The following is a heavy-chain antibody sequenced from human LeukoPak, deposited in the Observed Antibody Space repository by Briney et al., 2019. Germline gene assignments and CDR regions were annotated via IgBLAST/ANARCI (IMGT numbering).Heavy chain of an antibody. Sequence: PGGSLRLSCAASGFTFSSYSMNWVCQAPGKGLEWVSSMSGSSTYIYYADSVKGRFTISRDNAKNSLYLQMNSLKAEDTAVYYCATEIAAASSLDYWGQGTLVTVSS. CDR2: MSGSSTYI. J-gene: IGHJ4*02. D-gene: IGHD6-13*01. CDR3: ATEIAAASSLDY. V-gene: IGHV3-21*01. CDR1: GFTFSSYS.